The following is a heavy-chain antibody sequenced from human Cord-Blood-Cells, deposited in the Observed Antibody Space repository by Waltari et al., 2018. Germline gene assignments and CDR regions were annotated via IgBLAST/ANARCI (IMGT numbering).Heavy chain of an antibody. J-gene: IGHJ4*02. CDR3: ASGSNYFDY. CDR1: GFTFSSYG. Sequence: QVQLVESGGGVVQPGRSLRLSCAASGFTFSSYGMHWVRQAPGKGLEWVAVISYDGSNKYYADSVKGRFTISRDNSKNTLYLQMNSLRAEDTAVYYCASGSNYFDYWGQGTLVTVSS. D-gene: IGHD1-26*01. V-gene: IGHV3-30*03. CDR2: ISYDGSNK.